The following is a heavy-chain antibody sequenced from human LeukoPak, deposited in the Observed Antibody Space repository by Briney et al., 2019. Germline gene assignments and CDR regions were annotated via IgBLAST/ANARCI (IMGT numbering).Heavy chain of an antibody. Sequence: SETLSLTCAVSGYSISSGYYWGWIRQPTGKGLEWIGSIYHSGSTYYNPSLKSRVTISVDTSKNQFSLKLSSVTAADTAVYYCAEGLGGGAFDIWGQGTMVTVSS. CDR2: IYHSGST. D-gene: IGHD3-16*01. V-gene: IGHV4-38-2*01. J-gene: IGHJ3*02. CDR3: AEGLGGGAFDI. CDR1: GYSISSGYY.